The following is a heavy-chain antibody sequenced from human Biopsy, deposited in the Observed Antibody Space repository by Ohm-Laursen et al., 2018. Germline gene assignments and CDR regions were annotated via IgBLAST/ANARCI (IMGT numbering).Heavy chain of an antibody. J-gene: IGHJ4*02. V-gene: IGHV1-8*01. CDR2: MNPNSGNT. CDR3: TRDFNYDGGGSFNFDY. CDR1: GYTFTNYN. D-gene: IGHD3-22*01. Sequence: SVKVSCKASGYTFTNYNVNWVRQATGQGLEWMGWMNPNSGNTGYAQKFQGRVTMTRNTSISTAYMELSSLTSVDTAVYYCTRDFNYDGGGSFNFDYWGQGTLVTVSS.